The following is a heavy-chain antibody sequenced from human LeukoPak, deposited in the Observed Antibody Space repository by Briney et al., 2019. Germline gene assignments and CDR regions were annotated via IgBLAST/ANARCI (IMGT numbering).Heavy chain of an antibody. CDR2: ITGNGVTT. D-gene: IGHD3-16*01. CDR3: AKERRRVDTSMIRSYYFDS. V-gene: IGHV3-23*01. Sequence: GGSLRLSCAASGFPFSSSAMSWVRHTPGNGLEWVSSITGNGVTTYYADSVKGRFTISRDNSKNTLFLQMNSLGAEDSASYFCAKERRRVDTSMIRSYYFDSWGQGTPVTVSS. J-gene: IGHJ4*02. CDR1: GFPFSSSA.